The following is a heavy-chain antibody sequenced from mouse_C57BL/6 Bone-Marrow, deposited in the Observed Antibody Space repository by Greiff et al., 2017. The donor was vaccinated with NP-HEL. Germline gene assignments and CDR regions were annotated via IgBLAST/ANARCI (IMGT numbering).Heavy chain of an antibody. CDR3: ARFITTVGMDY. CDR2: ISDGGSYT. V-gene: IGHV5-4*01. Sequence: DVLLVESGGGLVKPGGSLKLSCAASGFTFSSYAMSWVRQTPGKRLEWVATISDGGSYTYYPDNVKGRFTISRDNAKNTLYLQMSHLKSEDTAMYYCARFITTVGMDYWGQGTSVTVSS. CDR1: GFTFSSYA. D-gene: IGHD1-1*01. J-gene: IGHJ4*01.